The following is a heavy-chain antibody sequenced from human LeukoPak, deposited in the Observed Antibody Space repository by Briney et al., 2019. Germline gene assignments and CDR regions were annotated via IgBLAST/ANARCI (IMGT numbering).Heavy chain of an antibody. CDR1: GYTFTGYY. Sequence: ASVNVSCKASGYTFTGYYVHWVRQAPGQGLEWMGRINPKSGGTNYAQKFHGRVTMTRDTSISTAYMELSSLRSDDTAVYYCAAEHYTSGWYHGGQGTLVAVSS. CDR3: AAEHYTSGWYH. CDR2: INPKSGGT. V-gene: IGHV1-2*06. J-gene: IGHJ4*02. D-gene: IGHD6-19*01.